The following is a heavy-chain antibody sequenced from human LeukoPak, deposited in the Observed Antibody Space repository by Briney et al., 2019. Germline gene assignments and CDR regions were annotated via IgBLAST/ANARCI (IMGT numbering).Heavy chain of an antibody. D-gene: IGHD3-3*01. CDR3: ARELYEFWSGRFDY. Sequence: HPGGSLSLSCAVSGFTFSRYSMNGVRQAPGKGLEWVSYISSSSSTRYYADSVKGRFTISRDNAKNSLYLQMNSLRDEDTAVYYCARELYEFWSGRFDYWGQGTLVTVSS. V-gene: IGHV3-48*02. CDR2: ISSSSSTR. CDR1: GFTFSRYS. J-gene: IGHJ4*02.